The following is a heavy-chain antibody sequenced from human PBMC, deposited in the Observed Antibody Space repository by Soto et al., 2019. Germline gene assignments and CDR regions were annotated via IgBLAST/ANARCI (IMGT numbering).Heavy chain of an antibody. D-gene: IGHD3-10*01. CDR3: ARDVARFGELWWFDP. CDR2: INPNSDGT. V-gene: IGHV1-2*02. J-gene: IGHJ5*02. CDR1: GYTFTGYY. Sequence: ASVKVSCKASGYTFTGYYMHWVRQAPGQGLEWMGWINPNSDGTNYAQKFQGRVTMTRDTSISTAYMELSRLRSDDTAVYYCARDVARFGELWWFDPWGQGTLVTVSS.